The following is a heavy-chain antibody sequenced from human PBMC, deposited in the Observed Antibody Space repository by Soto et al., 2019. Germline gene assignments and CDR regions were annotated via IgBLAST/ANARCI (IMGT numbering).Heavy chain of an antibody. CDR1: GFTFNRYT. CDR2: ISGGGGTM. D-gene: IGHD1-26*01. CDR3: ARDQSWSYSIDN. V-gene: IGHV3-48*04. Sequence: EVQLVESGGGLVQPGGSLRLSCAASGFTFNRYTMNWVRQAPGKGLEWLSYISGGGGTMFYADSVKGRVTISRDNAKKSRYLQVDSLRGEAMAVYYCARDQSWSYSIDNWGQGTLVAVAS. J-gene: IGHJ4*02.